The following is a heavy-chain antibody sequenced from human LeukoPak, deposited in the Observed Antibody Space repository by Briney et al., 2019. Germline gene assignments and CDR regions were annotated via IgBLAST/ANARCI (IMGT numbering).Heavy chain of an antibody. V-gene: IGHV3-23*01. D-gene: IGHD6-19*01. CDR1: GFTFSGYA. J-gene: IGHJ5*02. CDR2: IEASGGAT. Sequence: GGSLRRSCAASGFTFSGYAMYWVRQAPGKGLEWVSSIEASGGATYYADSVKGRFTISRDNSKNTFYLQMNSLRAEDTALYYCAKGSGSGWYGWFAPWGQGTLVTVSS. CDR3: AKGSGSGWYGWFAP.